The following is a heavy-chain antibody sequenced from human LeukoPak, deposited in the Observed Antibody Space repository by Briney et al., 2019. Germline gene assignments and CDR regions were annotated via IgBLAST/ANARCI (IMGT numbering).Heavy chain of an antibody. CDR3: ARSAGGSIRKDFDY. V-gene: IGHV3-21*01. CDR1: EFTFSSHA. CDR2: IGSRSHYI. J-gene: IGHJ4*02. D-gene: IGHD3-16*01. Sequence: GGSLRLSCAVSEFTFSSHAMNWVRQAARKRLEGVACIGSRSHYIYYADSVKGRFTISRDNAKNSLYLQMNSLRAEDTAVYYCARSAGGSIRKDFDYWGQGTLVTVSS.